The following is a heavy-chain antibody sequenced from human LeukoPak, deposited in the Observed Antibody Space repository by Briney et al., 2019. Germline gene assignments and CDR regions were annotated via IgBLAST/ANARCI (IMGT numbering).Heavy chain of an antibody. CDR2: ICYSGST. V-gene: IGHV4-59*01. CDR3: AQASSSYYYYMDV. D-gene: IGHD6-6*01. J-gene: IGHJ6*03. Sequence: SETLSLTCTVSGGSISSYYRSWIRQPPGKGLEWIGYICYSGSTNYNPSLKSRVTISVDTSKNQFSLKLSSVTAADTAVYYCAQASSSYYYYMDVWGKGTTVTISS. CDR1: GGSISSYY.